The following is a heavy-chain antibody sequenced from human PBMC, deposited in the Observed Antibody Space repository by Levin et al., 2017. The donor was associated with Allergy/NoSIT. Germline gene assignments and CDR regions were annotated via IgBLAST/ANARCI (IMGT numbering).Heavy chain of an antibody. Sequence: ASVKVSCKASGYTFTYYYMHWVRQAPGQGLEWMGVINPDGGGTTYAQKFQGRVTMTRDTSTSTFYMELSSLRSDDAAVYYCARATDCLGTSCIRAGWFDPWGQGALVTVSS. D-gene: IGHD2-2*01. J-gene: IGHJ5*02. CDR1: GYTFTYYY. CDR3: ARATDCLGTSCIRAGWFDP. V-gene: IGHV1-46*01. CDR2: INPDGGGT.